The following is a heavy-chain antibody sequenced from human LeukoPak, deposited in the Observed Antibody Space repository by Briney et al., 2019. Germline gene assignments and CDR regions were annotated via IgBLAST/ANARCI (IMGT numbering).Heavy chain of an antibody. Sequence: PSETLSLTCTVSGGSISSYYWSWIRQPPGKGLEWIGYIYYSGSTNYNPSHKSRVTISVDTSKNQFSLKLSSVTAADTAVYYCARRTAAGNYFDYWGQGTLVTVSS. V-gene: IGHV4-59*08. CDR2: IYYSGST. J-gene: IGHJ4*02. CDR3: ARRTAAGNYFDY. CDR1: GGSISSYY. D-gene: IGHD6-13*01.